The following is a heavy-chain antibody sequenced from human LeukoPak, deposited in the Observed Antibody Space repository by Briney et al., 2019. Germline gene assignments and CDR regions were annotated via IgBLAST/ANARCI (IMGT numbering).Heavy chain of an antibody. V-gene: IGHV1-2*02. Sequence: ASVKVSCKASGFTFTGAYMHWVRQAPGQGLEWMGWINPNSGETRYEQKFQGRVTMTRDTSIDTVHMELGSLTSDDTAVYYCARVLFNSGYDSWGQGTPVTVSS. CDR3: ARVLFNSGYDS. CDR2: INPNSGET. CDR1: GFTFTGAY. J-gene: IGHJ5*01. D-gene: IGHD3-9*01.